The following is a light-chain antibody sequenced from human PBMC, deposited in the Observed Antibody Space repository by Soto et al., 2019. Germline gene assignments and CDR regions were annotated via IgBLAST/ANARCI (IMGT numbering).Light chain of an antibody. Sequence: QSVLTQPPSVSAAPGQKVTISCSGSSSNIGNNYVSWYQQLPGTAPKLLIYDNNKRPSGIPDRFSVSTSGTSATLGITGLQTGDEADYYCGTWDSSLSAGVFGGGTKLTVL. CDR3: GTWDSSLSAGV. V-gene: IGLV1-51*01. J-gene: IGLJ2*01. CDR1: SSNIGNNY. CDR2: DNN.